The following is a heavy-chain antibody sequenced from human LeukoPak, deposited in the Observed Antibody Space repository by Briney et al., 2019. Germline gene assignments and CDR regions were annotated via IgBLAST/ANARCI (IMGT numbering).Heavy chain of an antibody. CDR3: ARFAMYYYGSGSPMSFDY. CDR1: GYTFTSYG. Sequence: ASVKVSCKASGYTFTSYGISWVRHAPGQGLEWMGWISAYNGNTNYAQKLQGRVTMTTDTAKSTAYMELRSLRSDDTAVYCCARFAMYYYGSGSPMSFDYWGQGTLVTVSS. V-gene: IGHV1-18*01. CDR2: ISAYNGNT. J-gene: IGHJ4*02. D-gene: IGHD3-10*01.